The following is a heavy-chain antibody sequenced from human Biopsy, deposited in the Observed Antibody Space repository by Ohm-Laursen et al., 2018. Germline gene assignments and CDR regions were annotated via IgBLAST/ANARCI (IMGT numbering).Heavy chain of an antibody. D-gene: IGHD2-2*02. CDR2: ISGSGGNT. Sequence: GSLRLSCAASGFTFSDYAMNWVRQAPGKGLEWVSTISGSGGNTYYADSVRGRFTVSRDGSKSTLYLQMSSLSAEDTAFYYCAKGGHCTTSSCYMDLDYWGQGTLVTVSS. CDR1: GFTFSDYA. V-gene: IGHV3-23*01. J-gene: IGHJ4*02. CDR3: AKGGHCTTSSCYMDLDY.